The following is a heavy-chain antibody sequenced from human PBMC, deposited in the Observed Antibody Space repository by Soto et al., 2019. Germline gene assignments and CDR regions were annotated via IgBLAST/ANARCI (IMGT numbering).Heavy chain of an antibody. V-gene: IGHV3-48*02. CDR1: GCTFSSYS. J-gene: IGHJ6*02. CDR3: ARESSSPSRVSSGMDV. D-gene: IGHD6-6*01. CDR2: ISPSGSTI. Sequence: GGSLRLAWSASGCTFSSYSMNWVRQARGKGLDSVSYISPSGSTIYYADSVKGRFTISRDNAKSSLYLQMHSLRDEDTAVSYRARESSSPSRVSSGMDVWRQGTTVTGPS.